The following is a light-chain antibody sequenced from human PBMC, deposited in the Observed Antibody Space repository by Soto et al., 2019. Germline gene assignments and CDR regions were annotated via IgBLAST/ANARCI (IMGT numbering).Light chain of an antibody. CDR1: QSLLHSNGYNY. Sequence: IVLTQSPLSLPVTPGEPASISCRSSQSLLHSNGYNYLAWYQQKRLQPPQLLIYWASTRESGVPDRFSGSGSGTDFTLTISSLQAEDVAVYYCQQYYSTPLTFGGRSKVDIK. CDR3: QQYYSTPLT. CDR2: WAS. J-gene: IGKJ4*01. V-gene: IGKV4-1*01.